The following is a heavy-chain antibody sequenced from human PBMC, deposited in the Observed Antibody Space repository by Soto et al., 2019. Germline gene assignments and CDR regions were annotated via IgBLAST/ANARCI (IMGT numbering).Heavy chain of an antibody. CDR3: ARGLRYCGGDCYSDYYYYGMDV. V-gene: IGHV3-21*01. J-gene: IGHJ6*02. CDR1: GFTFSSYS. CDR2: ISSSSSYI. Sequence: GGSLRLSCAASGFTFSSYSMNWVRQAPGKGLEWVSSISSSSSYIYYADSVKGRFTISRDNAKNSLYLQMNSLRAEDTAVYYCARGLRYCGGDCYSDYYYYGMDVWGQGTTVTVSS. D-gene: IGHD2-21*02.